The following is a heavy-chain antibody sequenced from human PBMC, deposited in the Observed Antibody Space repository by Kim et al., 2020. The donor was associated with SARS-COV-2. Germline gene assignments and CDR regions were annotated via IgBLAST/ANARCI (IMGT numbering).Heavy chain of an antibody. V-gene: IGHV3-7*04. Sequence: YGASWKGRFTISRDNAKNSLYLQSNSLGAEDTAVYYCARAYFDWLWWFDPWGQGTLVTVSS. D-gene: IGHD3-9*01. J-gene: IGHJ5*02. CDR3: ARAYFDWLWWFDP.